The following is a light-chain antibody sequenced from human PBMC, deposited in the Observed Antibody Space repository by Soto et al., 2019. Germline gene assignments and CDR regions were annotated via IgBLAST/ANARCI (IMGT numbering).Light chain of an antibody. J-gene: IGLJ1*01. CDR2: QVT. CDR1: TRDIAGYNY. V-gene: IGLV2-14*01. CDR3: TSFSSSTSLYV. Sequence: VLTQPASVSGSLGQSITISCTGTTRDIAGYNYISWYQQLPGKAPKLMIYQVTIRPSGISNRFSGSKSGNTASLTISGLQAEDEADYYCTSFSSSTSLYVFGTGTKGTVL.